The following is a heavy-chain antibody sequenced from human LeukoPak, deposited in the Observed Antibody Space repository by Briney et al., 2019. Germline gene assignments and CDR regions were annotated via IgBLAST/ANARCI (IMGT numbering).Heavy chain of an antibody. CDR1: GGSISSGGYY. CDR2: IYYSGST. J-gene: IGHJ4*02. D-gene: IGHD3-22*01. V-gene: IGHV4-31*03. Sequence: SETLSLTCTVSGGSISSGGYYWSWIRQHPGKGLEWIGYIYYSGSTYYNPSLKSRVTISVDTSKNQFSLKLSSVTAADTAVYYCARSYNYDSSGVDYWGQGPLVTVSS. CDR3: ARSYNYDSSGVDY.